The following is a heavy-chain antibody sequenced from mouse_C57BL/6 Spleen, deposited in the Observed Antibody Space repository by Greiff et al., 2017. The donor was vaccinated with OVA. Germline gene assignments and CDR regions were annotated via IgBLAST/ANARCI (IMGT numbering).Heavy chain of an antibody. CDR1: GFTFSDYY. D-gene: IGHD1-1*01. Sequence: EVKLMESGGGLVQPGGSLKLSCAASGFTFSDYYMYWVRQTPEKRLEWVAYISNGGGSTYYPDTVKGRFTISRDNAKNTLYLQMSRLKSEDTAMYYCARQYYYGSSYWYFDVWGTGTTVTVSS. CDR3: ARQYYYGSSYWYFDV. V-gene: IGHV5-12*01. J-gene: IGHJ1*03. CDR2: ISNGGGST.